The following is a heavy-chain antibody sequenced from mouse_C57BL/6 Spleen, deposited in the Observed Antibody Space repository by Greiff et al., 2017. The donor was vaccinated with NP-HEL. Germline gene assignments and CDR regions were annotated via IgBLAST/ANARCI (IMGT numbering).Heavy chain of an antibody. Sequence: QVQLKQPGAELVKPGASVKLSCKASGYTFTSYWMQWVKQRPGQGLEWIGEIDPSDSYTNYNQKFKGKATLTVDTSSSTADMQLSSLTSEDSAVYYCARRPITTVGAMDYWGQGTSVTVSS. V-gene: IGHV1-50*01. D-gene: IGHD1-1*01. CDR1: GYTFTSYW. CDR2: IDPSDSYT. CDR3: ARRPITTVGAMDY. J-gene: IGHJ4*01.